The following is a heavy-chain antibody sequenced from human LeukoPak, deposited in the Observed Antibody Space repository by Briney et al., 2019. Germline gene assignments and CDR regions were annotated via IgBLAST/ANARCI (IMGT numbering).Heavy chain of an antibody. CDR1: GFSLSTRGKC. CDR3: ARIQPSSSNLFDF. J-gene: IGHJ4*02. CDR2: IDWDDAK. D-gene: IGHD1-14*01. Sequence: SGPTLVNATPTLTLTCTFSGFSLSTRGKCVTWIPQPPRKALEWLARIDWDDAKYYTTFLKTSLTISKDTSKNQVVLTMTNVDPVDTATYYCARIQPSSSNLFDFWGQGTPVTVSS. V-gene: IGHV2-70*11.